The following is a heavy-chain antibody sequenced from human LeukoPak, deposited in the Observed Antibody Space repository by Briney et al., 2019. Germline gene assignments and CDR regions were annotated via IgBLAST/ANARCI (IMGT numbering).Heavy chain of an antibody. J-gene: IGHJ4*02. CDR1: GGTFSSYA. CDR2: IIPIFGTA. CDR3: ARTPQWLVEGPVFDY. D-gene: IGHD6-19*01. V-gene: IGHV1-69*05. Sequence: SVKVSCKASGGTFSSYAISWVRQAPGQGLEWMGGIIPIFGTANYAQKFQGRVTITTDESTSTAYMELSSLRSEDTAVYYCARTPQWLVEGPVFDYWGQGTLVTVSS.